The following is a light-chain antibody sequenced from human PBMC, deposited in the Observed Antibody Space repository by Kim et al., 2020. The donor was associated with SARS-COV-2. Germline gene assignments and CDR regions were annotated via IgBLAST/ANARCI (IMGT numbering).Light chain of an antibody. Sequence: VTPEQTAGSTCSGVKVANKYLPWYVQKPGQSQILLIYRDTKRPSGIPDRFSGSNSGNTATLTVSGTQAVDEADYYCLAWDSSTAVFGTGTKVTVL. V-gene: IGLV3-1*01. J-gene: IGLJ1*01. CDR2: RDT. CDR3: LAWDSSTAV. CDR1: KVANKY.